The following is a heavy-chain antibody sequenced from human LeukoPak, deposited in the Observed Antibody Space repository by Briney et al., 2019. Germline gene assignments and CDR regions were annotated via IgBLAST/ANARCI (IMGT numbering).Heavy chain of an antibody. CDR1: GGSISGHY. J-gene: IGHJ4*02. CDR3: ARRRRDGDNFDL. Sequence: SETLSLTCTVSGGSISGHYWTWIRQPPEKGLEWIGYLYSSGSTNYNPSLKSRVTISEDTSKNQFSLKLSSVTAADTATYYCARRRRDGDNFDLWGQGTLVTVSS. CDR2: LYSSGST. V-gene: IGHV4-59*11. D-gene: IGHD5-24*01.